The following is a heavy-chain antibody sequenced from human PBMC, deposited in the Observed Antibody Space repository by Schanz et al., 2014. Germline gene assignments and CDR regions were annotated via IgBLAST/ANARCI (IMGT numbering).Heavy chain of an antibody. CDR3: ARGRRGDCRRTSCTYYFDY. V-gene: IGHV3-43*01. D-gene: IGHD2-2*01. CDR2: IDRDGGHT. J-gene: IGHJ4*02. Sequence: EVQLVESGGVVAQPGGSLRLSCAASGFSFDDYTMHWVRQAPGKGLEWVSLIDRDGGHTYYADSVKGRFTISRDNAKNTLYLQMNSLRAEDTAVYYCARGRRGDCRRTSCTYYFDYWGQGTLVTVAS. CDR1: GFSFDDYT.